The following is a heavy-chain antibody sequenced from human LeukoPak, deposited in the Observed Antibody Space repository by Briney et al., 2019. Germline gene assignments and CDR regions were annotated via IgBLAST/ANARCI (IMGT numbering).Heavy chain of an antibody. D-gene: IGHD3-3*01. J-gene: IGHJ6*03. CDR2: ISSSSSTI. CDR1: GFTFSSYS. CDR3: AREGIFGVVTPTGFYMDV. Sequence: QPGGSLRLSCAASGFTFSSYSMNWVRQDPGKGLEWVSYISSSSSTIYYADSVKGRFTISRDNAKNSLYLQMNSLRAEDTAVYYCAREGIFGVVTPTGFYMDVWGKGTTVTVSS. V-gene: IGHV3-48*01.